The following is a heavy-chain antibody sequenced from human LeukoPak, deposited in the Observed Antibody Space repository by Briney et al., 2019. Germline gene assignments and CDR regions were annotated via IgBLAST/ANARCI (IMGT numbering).Heavy chain of an antibody. Sequence: GGSLRLFCAASGLTFSNYGMNWVPHAPGKGLEGGSDITGSGGNTYYADSVKGRYTISRDDPKNSLYLQMNSLRAEDTAVYYCARVDYRGGGYFMDVWGRGTPVTVSS. CDR2: ITGSGGNT. J-gene: IGHJ6*03. V-gene: IGHV3-23*01. CDR1: GLTFSNYG. CDR3: ARVDYRGGGYFMDV. D-gene: IGHD4-11*01.